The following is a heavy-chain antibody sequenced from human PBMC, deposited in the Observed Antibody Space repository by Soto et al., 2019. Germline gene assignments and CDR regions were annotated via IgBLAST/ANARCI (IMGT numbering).Heavy chain of an antibody. CDR3: ARGPNGDKVDY. Sequence: QVQLQEPGPRLVEPSQTLSLTCTVSGGSISSNYYYWSWIRQSPGTGLEWIGHIYDSGNTYSNPSLKSRVPISIDMSRNQFSLKLSSVTAADTAVYYCARGPNGDKVDYWGQGTLVTVSS. V-gene: IGHV4-30-4*01. CDR1: GGSISSNYYY. J-gene: IGHJ4*02. D-gene: IGHD7-27*01. CDR2: IYDSGNT.